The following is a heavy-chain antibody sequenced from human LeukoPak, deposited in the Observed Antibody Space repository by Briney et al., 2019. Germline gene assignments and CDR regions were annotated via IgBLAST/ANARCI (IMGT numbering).Heavy chain of an antibody. CDR2: ISWNSGSI. CDR1: GFTFDDYA. V-gene: IGHV3-9*01. CDR3: AKDSGAFDI. J-gene: IGHJ3*02. Sequence: GRSLRLSCAASGFTFDDYAMHWVRQAPGKGLEWVSGISWNSGSIGYADSVKGRFTISRDNAKNSLYLQMNSLRAEDTALYYCAKDSGAFDIWGQGTMATVSS.